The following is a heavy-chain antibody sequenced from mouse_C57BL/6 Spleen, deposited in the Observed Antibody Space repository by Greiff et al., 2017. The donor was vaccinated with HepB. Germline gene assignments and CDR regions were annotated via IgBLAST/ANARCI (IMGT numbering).Heavy chain of an antibody. D-gene: IGHD2-1*01. CDR3: ARVGGNYLYFDY. CDR2: ISAGGSYT. CDR1: GFTFSSYA. V-gene: IGHV5-4*01. J-gene: IGHJ2*01. Sequence: EVQRVESGGGLVKPGGSLKLSCAASGFTFSSYAMSWVRQTPEKRLEWVATISAGGSYTYYPDNVKGRFTISRDNAKNNLYLQMSHLKSEDTAMYYCARVGGNYLYFDYWGQGTTLTVSS.